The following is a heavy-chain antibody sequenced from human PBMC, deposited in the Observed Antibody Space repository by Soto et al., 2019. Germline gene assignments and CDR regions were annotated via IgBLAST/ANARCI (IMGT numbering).Heavy chain of an antibody. J-gene: IGHJ6*02. Sequence: QVQLVQSGAEVKKPGASVKVSYKASGYTFTSYAMHWVRQAPGQRLEWMGWINAGNGNTKYSQKFQGRVTITRDTSASTAYMELSSLRSEDTAVYYCASSWYGYLRMDVWGQGTTVTVSS. V-gene: IGHV1-3*01. CDR2: INAGNGNT. D-gene: IGHD5-18*01. CDR1: GYTFTSYA. CDR3: ASSWYGYLRMDV.